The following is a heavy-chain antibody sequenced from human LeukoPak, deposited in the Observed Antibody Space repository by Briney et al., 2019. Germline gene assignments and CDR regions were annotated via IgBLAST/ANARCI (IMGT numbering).Heavy chain of an antibody. CDR3: AREDIVATTAVDY. J-gene: IGHJ4*02. Sequence: GGSLRLSCAASGFTFSSYWMSWVRQAPGKGLEWVANIKQDGSEKYYVDSVKGRFTISRDNAKNSLYLQMNSLRAEDTAVYYCAREDIVATTAVDYWGQGTLVTVSS. CDR1: GFTFSSYW. V-gene: IGHV3-7*01. CDR2: IKQDGSEK. D-gene: IGHD5-12*01.